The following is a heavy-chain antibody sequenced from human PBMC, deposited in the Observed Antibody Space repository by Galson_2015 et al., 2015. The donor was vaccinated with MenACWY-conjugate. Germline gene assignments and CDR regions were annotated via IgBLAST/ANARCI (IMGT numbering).Heavy chain of an antibody. CDR2: ISSGSSTI. CDR3: AAGNYGDFDY. J-gene: IGHJ4*02. D-gene: IGHD4-17*01. V-gene: IGHV3-48*02. Sequence: SLRLSCAGSGFTFSTYRMNWVRQAPGKGLEWVSYISSGSSTIYYADSVKGRFTISRDNAKNSLYLQMNSLRDEDTAVYYCAAGNYGDFDYWGQGTLVTVSS. CDR1: GFTFSTYR.